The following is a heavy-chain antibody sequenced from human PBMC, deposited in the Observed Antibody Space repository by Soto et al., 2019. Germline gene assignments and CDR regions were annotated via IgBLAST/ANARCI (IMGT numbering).Heavy chain of an antibody. CDR1: GYNFTSYW. J-gene: IGHJ3*02. Sequence: GESLKISCNGSGYNFTSYWIGSVRQMPGKGLAGMGIIYPGDSDTRYSPSIQGQVTISADKSISTAYLQWSSLKASDTAMYYCATGSIPVRDASDIWGQGTMVTVSS. CDR2: IYPGDSDT. D-gene: IGHD2-2*02. V-gene: IGHV5-51*01. CDR3: ATGSIPVRDASDI.